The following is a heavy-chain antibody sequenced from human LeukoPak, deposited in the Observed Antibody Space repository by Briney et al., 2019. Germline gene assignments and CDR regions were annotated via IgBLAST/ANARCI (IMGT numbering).Heavy chain of an antibody. CDR2: ISGSGGST. CDR3: ARDPNGDHIGTFDM. J-gene: IGHJ3*02. Sequence: GGSLRLSCAASGFTFSSYSMNWVRQAPGKGLEWVSSISGSGGSTQYADSVQGRFAISRDNSKNTLYLQMNSLRVEDTAMYFCARDPNGDHIGTFDMWGRGTMVSVSS. V-gene: IGHV3-23*01. CDR1: GFTFSSYS. D-gene: IGHD4-17*01.